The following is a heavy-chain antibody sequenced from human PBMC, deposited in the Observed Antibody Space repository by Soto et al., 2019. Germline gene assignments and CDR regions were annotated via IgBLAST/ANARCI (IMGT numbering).Heavy chain of an antibody. CDR1: GGSITSDY. J-gene: IGHJ3*02. D-gene: IGHD3-16*01. CDR3: ARRGFYMLTFGVGDANAFDI. CDR2: IYYSGDT. V-gene: IGHV4-59*13. Sequence: SETLSLTCTVSGGSITSDYWSWIRQPPGKGLEWIGYIYYSGDTNYNPSLKSRVTISVDTSKNQFSLKLTSVTAADTAVYYCARRGFYMLTFGVGDANAFDIWGQGTMVTVSS.